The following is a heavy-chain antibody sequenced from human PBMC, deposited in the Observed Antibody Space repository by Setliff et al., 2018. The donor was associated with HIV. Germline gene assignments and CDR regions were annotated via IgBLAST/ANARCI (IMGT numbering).Heavy chain of an antibody. CDR3: ARDSEWGSYIFWTFDI. V-gene: IGHV1-18*01. Sequence: ASVKVSCKASGYTFTSYGISWVRQAPGQWLEWMGWISAYNGNTNYAQKLQGRVTMTTDTSTSAAYMELRSLRSDDTAVYYCARDSEWGSYIFWTFDIWGQGTMVTVSS. CDR2: ISAYNGNT. D-gene: IGHD1-26*01. CDR1: GYTFTSYG. J-gene: IGHJ3*02.